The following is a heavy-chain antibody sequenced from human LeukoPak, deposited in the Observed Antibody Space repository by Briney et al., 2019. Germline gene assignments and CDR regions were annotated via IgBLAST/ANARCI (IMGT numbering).Heavy chain of an antibody. J-gene: IGHJ3*02. CDR1: GGSISSYY. CDR2: IYYSGST. Sequence: SETLSLTCTVSGGSISSYYWNWIRQPPGKGLEWIGNIYYSGSTNYNPSLKSRVTISVDTSKNQFSLKLNSVTAADTAVYYCARRRDYYDSRGYYAFDIWGHGTMVTVSS. D-gene: IGHD3-22*01. V-gene: IGHV4-59*01. CDR3: ARRRDYYDSRGYYAFDI.